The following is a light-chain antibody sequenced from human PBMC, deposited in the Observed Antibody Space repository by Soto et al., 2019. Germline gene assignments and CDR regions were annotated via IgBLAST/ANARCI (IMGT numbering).Light chain of an antibody. V-gene: IGKV3-20*01. CDR2: GAS. CDR1: QSVSTNY. J-gene: IGKJ3*01. Sequence: EIVLTQSPGTLSLSPGDRATLSCRASQSVSTNYLAWYQQKLGQAPRLLIYGASSRATGIPDRFSGNGSGTDFTITISRLEPEDFAVYYCRQYGSTPFTFGPGTKVDIK. CDR3: RQYGSTPFT.